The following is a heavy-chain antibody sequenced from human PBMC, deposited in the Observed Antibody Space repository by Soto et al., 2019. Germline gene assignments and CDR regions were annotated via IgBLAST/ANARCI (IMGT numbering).Heavy chain of an antibody. CDR1: GFTFSSYW. CDR3: AKDLGRNNWGG. Sequence: EVQLVESGGGLVQPGGSLRLSCAASGFTFSSYWMHWVRQAPGKGLVWVSRINSGGSTTNYADSVNGRCTISRDNAKNSLDLLMNSLRAEDTAVYYGAKDLGRNNWGGWGQGTLVTVSS. D-gene: IGHD1-1*01. CDR2: INSGGSTT. J-gene: IGHJ4*02. V-gene: IGHV3-74*01.